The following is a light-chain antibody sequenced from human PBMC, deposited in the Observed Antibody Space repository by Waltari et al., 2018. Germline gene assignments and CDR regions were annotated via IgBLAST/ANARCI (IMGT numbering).Light chain of an antibody. CDR3: ATWDNSLREVV. V-gene: IGLV1-51*01. CDR2: DNN. Sequence: QSVLTQPPSVSAAPGQKVTISCSGSISTIGNYYVSWYHQLPGAAPSRLIYDNNERASGIPDRFSASKSGTSATLGITGLQIEDEADYYCATWDNSLREVVFGGGTKLTVL. J-gene: IGLJ2*01. CDR1: ISTIGNYY.